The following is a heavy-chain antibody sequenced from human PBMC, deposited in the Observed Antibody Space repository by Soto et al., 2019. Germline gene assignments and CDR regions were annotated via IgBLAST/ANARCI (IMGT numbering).Heavy chain of an antibody. CDR3: AREGDILTGDGMDV. CDR2: IYYSGST. J-gene: IGHJ6*02. Sequence: SETLSLTCTVSGGSISSYYWSWIRQPPGKGLEWIGYIYYSGSTNYNPSLKSRVTISVDTSKNQFPLKLSSVTAADTAVYYCAREGDILTGDGMDVWGQGTTVTVSS. D-gene: IGHD3-9*01. V-gene: IGHV4-59*01. CDR1: GGSISSYY.